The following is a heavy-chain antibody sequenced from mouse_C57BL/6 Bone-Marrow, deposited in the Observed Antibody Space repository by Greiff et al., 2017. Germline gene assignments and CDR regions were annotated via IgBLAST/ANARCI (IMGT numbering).Heavy chain of an antibody. CDR3: AAEVPWFDY. J-gene: IGHJ3*01. CDR2: INPSSGYT. CDR1: GYTFTSYW. Sequence: VQLQQSGAELAKPGASVKLSCKASGYTFTSYWMHWVKQRPGQGLEWIGHINPSSGYTKYNQKFKDKATLTADKSSSTAYMQLSSLTSADSAVYYCAAEVPWFDYWGQGTLVTVSA. V-gene: IGHV1-7*01.